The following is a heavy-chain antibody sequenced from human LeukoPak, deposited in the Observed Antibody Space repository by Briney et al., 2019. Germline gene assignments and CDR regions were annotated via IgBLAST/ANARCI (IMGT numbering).Heavy chain of an antibody. D-gene: IGHD3-3*01. CDR2: ISTGSSYK. V-gene: IGHV3-21*01. Sequence: MSGGSLRLSCAASGFTFSSYRMNWVRQAPGKGLEWVSSISTGSSYKYYADSVKGRFTISRDNAKNSLYLQMNSLRAEDAAVYYCARDHDFGVFINAFDIWGQGTMVTVSS. CDR3: ARDHDFGVFINAFDI. CDR1: GFTFSSYR. J-gene: IGHJ3*02.